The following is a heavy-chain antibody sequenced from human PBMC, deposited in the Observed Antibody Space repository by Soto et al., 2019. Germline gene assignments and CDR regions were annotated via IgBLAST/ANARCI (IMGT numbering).Heavy chain of an antibody. Sequence: PSETLSLTCTVSGASISSAGYSWSWVRQHPGKGLEWIGYITYSGDTDYNPSLRSRVSISIDTSRNQFSLKLSSVTAADTAVYYCARDHCDNGICYQRYFDPWGPGSLVTVSS. V-gene: IGHV4-31*03. J-gene: IGHJ5*02. D-gene: IGHD2-15*01. CDR3: ARDHCDNGICYQRYFDP. CDR1: GASISSAGYS. CDR2: ITYSGDT.